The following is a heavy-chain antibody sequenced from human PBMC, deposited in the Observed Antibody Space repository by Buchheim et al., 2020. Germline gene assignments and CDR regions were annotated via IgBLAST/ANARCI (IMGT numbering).Heavy chain of an antibody. J-gene: IGHJ4*02. Sequence: EVQLLESGGGLVQPGGSLRLSCAASGFTFSNYALSWVRQAPGKGLEWVSSISATGGSTYYADSVKGRFSISRDISENGLYRQMNSLRAEDTAVYYCAKEKGIAVAGSFDYWGQGTL. CDR1: GFTFSNYA. CDR2: ISATGGST. D-gene: IGHD6-19*01. V-gene: IGHV3-23*01. CDR3: AKEKGIAVAGSFDY.